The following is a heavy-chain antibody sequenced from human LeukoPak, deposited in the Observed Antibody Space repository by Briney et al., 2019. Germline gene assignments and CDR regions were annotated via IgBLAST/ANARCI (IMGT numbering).Heavy chain of an antibody. J-gene: IGHJ6*03. Sequence: ASVKVSCKASGYTFTSYDINWVRQATGQGLEWMGWMNPNSGNTGYAQKFQGRVTMTRSTSISTAYMELSSVTAADTAVYYCARVPFSCSSTSCSTYYYYYMDVWGKGTTVTVSS. CDR3: ARVPFSCSSTSCSTYYYYYMDV. D-gene: IGHD2-2*01. CDR2: MNPNSGNT. V-gene: IGHV1-8*01. CDR1: GYTFTSYD.